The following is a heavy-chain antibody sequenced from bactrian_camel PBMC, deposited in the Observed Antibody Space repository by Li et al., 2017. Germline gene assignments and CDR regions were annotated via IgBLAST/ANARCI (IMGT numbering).Heavy chain of an antibody. Sequence: HVQLVESGGGSVQAGGSLTLSCVVSGTTITLQCMGWFRQAPGDEREEIASIDSDDSKSYADVLKGRFTISRDNAKNTLSLQMNTLKPEDTAMYYCAAGARRSRYDRNNGIVPGYRDFGYGGQ. J-gene: IGHJ4*01. D-gene: IGHD5*01. CDR3: AAGARRSRYDRNNGIVPGYRDFGY. CDR2: IDSDDSK. CDR1: GTTITLQC. V-gene: IGHV3S53*01.